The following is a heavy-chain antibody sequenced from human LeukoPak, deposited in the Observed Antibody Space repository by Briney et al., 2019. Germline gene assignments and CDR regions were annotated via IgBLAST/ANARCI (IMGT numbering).Heavy chain of an antibody. J-gene: IGHJ3*02. CDR3: ARANFDWSNDAFDI. CDR1: GYTSTSYG. D-gene: IGHD3-9*01. V-gene: IGHV1-18*01. Sequence: ASVKVSCKASGYTSTSYGISWVRQAPGQGLEWMGWIGAYNGNTNYAQKLQGRVTMTTDTSTSTAYMELRSLRSDDTAVYYCARANFDWSNDAFDIWGQGTMVTVSS. CDR2: IGAYNGNT.